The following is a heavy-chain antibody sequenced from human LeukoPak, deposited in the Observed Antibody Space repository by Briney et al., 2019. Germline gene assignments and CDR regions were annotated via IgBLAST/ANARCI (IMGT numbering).Heavy chain of an antibody. CDR3: ARGSCSGGSCYSRWFDP. Sequence: GASVKVSCKASGYTFTGYYMHWVRQAPGQGLEWMGWINPNSGGTNYAQKFQGRVTMTRDTSISTAYMELSRLRSDDKAVYYCARGSCSGGSCYSRWFDPWGQGTLVTVSS. D-gene: IGHD2-15*01. J-gene: IGHJ5*02. V-gene: IGHV1-2*02. CDR2: INPNSGGT. CDR1: GYTFTGYY.